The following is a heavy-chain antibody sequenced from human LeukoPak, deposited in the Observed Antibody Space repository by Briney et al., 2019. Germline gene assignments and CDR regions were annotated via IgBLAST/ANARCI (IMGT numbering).Heavy chain of an antibody. J-gene: IGHJ4*02. V-gene: IGHV4-59*08. D-gene: IGHD3-22*01. CDR3: ARTLDTSGYYHDY. Sequence: SETLSLTCTVSGGSISGYYWSWIRQPPGKGLEWIGYIYYSGSTNYNPSLKSRATISVDTSKNQFSLKLSSVTAADTAVYYCARTLDTSGYYHDYWGQGTLVTVSS. CDR2: IYYSGST. CDR1: GGSISGYY.